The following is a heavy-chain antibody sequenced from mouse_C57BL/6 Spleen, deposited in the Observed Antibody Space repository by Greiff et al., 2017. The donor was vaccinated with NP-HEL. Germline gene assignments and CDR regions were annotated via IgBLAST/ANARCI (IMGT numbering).Heavy chain of an antibody. CDR1: GYTFTSYT. CDR3: GGGAMDY. J-gene: IGHJ4*01. V-gene: IGHV1-4*01. CDR2: INPSSGYT. Sequence: VQLQESGAELARPGASVKMSCKASGYTFTSYTMHWVKQRPGQGLEWIGYINPSSGYTKYNQKFKDKATLTADKSSSTAYMQLSSLTSEDSAVYYCGGGAMDYWGQGTSVTVSS.